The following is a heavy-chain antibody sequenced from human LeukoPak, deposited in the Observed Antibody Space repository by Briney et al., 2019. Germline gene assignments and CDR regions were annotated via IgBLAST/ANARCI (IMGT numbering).Heavy chain of an antibody. Sequence: SETLSLTCTVSGGSITYYHWSWIRQPPGEGLEWIGYIYYSGSTNYNPSLKSRVTISVDTPKNQFSLKLSSVTAADTAVYYCARRLSSWYAFDYWGQGTLVTVSS. V-gene: IGHV4-59*08. CDR3: ARRLSSWYAFDY. D-gene: IGHD6-13*01. CDR1: GGSITYYH. CDR2: IYYSGST. J-gene: IGHJ4*02.